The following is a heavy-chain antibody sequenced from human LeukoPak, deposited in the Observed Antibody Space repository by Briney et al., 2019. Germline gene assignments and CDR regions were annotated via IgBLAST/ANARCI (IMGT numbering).Heavy chain of an antibody. V-gene: IGHV4-39*07. J-gene: IGHJ5*02. Sequence: PETLSLTCTVSGGSISSIPYYWGWLRQSPGKGLEWIGNTDKSGSTYYDPSFKSRVTISLDMSKNQFSLRLNSVTAADTAVYYCAGGSGQFTSWGQGTLVTVSP. D-gene: IGHD2-15*01. CDR3: AGGSGQFTS. CDR2: TDKSGST. CDR1: GGSISSIPYY.